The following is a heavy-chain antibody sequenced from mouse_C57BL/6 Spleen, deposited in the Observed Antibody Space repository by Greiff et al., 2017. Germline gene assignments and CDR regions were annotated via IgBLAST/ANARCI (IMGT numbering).Heavy chain of an antibody. Sequence: EVQLVESGGGLVKPGGSLKLSCAASGFTFSDYGMHWVRQAPEKGLEWVAYSSSGSSTIYYADTVKGRFTISRDNAKNTLFLQMTSLRSEDTAMYYCARRGDYDEGAYYFDYWGQGTTLTVSS. V-gene: IGHV5-17*01. CDR3: ARRGDYDEGAYYFDY. CDR1: GFTFSDYG. D-gene: IGHD2-4*01. CDR2: SSSGSSTI. J-gene: IGHJ2*01.